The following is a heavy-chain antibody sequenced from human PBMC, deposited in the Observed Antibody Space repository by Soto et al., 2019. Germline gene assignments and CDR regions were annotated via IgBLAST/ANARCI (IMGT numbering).Heavy chain of an antibody. CDR3: ARTYYYDSSGPGFDP. J-gene: IGHJ5*02. CDR2: ISSSSTI. V-gene: IGHV3-48*02. D-gene: IGHD3-22*01. CDR1: GFTFSSYS. Sequence: GGSLRLSCAASGFTFSSYSMNWVRQAPGKGLEWVSYISSSSTIYYADSVKGRFTISRDNAKNSLYLQMNSLRDEDTAVYYCARTYYYDSSGPGFDPWGQGTLVTVSS.